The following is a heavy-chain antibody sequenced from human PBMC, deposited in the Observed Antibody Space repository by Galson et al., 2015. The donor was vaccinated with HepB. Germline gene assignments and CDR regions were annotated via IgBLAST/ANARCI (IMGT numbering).Heavy chain of an antibody. CDR1: GYTFTSYY. CDR2: INLSGGST. D-gene: IGHD7-27*01. Sequence: SVKVSCKASGYTFTSYYMHWVRQAPGQGLEWMGIINLSGGSTSYAQKLQGRVTMTRDTSTSTVYMELSSLRSEDTAVYYCARRGKLGLDHWGQGTLVTVSS. CDR3: ARRGKLGLDH. V-gene: IGHV1-46*04. J-gene: IGHJ4*02.